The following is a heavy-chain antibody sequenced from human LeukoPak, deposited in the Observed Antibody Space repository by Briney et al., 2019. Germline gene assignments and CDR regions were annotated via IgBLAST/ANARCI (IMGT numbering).Heavy chain of an antibody. CDR3: ARAGRYYGSGTHMDFDY. CDR2: IYYSGST. Sequence: SETLSLTCTVSGGSISSYYWSWIRQPPGKGLEWIGYIYYSGSTNYNPSLKSRVTISVDTSKNQFSLKLSSVTAADTAVYYCARAGRYYGSGTHMDFDYWGQGTLVTVSS. CDR1: GGSISSYY. J-gene: IGHJ4*02. V-gene: IGHV4-59*01. D-gene: IGHD3-10*01.